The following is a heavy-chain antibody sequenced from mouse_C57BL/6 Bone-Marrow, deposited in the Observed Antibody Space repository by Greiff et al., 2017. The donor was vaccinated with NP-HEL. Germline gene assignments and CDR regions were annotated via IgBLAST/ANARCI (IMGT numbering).Heavy chain of an antibody. J-gene: IGHJ4*01. Sequence: VQLQQPGAELARPGASVKLSCKASGYTFTSYGISWVKQRTGQGLEWIGEIYPRSGNTYYNEKFKGKATLTADKSSSTAYMELRSLTSEDSAVYFCASYSYAMDYWGQGTSVTVSS. CDR2: IYPRSGNT. CDR3: ASYSYAMDY. D-gene: IGHD1-1*01. CDR1: GYTFTSYG. V-gene: IGHV1-81*01.